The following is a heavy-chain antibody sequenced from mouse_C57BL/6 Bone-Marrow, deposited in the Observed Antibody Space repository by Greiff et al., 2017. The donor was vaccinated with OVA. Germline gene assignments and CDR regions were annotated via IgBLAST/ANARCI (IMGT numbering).Heavy chain of an antibody. D-gene: IGHD4-1*01. CDR2: GQGLEWIG. CDR1: YTFSRRVH. J-gene: IGHJ2*01. Sequence: VQLQQSGPELARPWASVKISCQAFYTFSRRVHFAIRDTTYWMQWVKQRPGQGLEWIGAIYPGNGDPSSNKTFKGKATLTADKSSSTAYMQLSSLTSEDSAVYCCSWDRYFDYWGQGTTLTVSS. V-gene: IGHV1-87*01. CDR3: SEDSAVYCCSWDRYFDY.